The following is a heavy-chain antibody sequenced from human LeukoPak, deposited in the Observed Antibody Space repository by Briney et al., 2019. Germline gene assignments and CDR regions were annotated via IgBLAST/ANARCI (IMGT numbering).Heavy chain of an antibody. D-gene: IGHD5-12*01. CDR2: ISSSSSYI. V-gene: IGHV3-21*01. Sequence: PGGSLRLSCAASGFTFSNYSMNWVRQTPGKGLEWVSSISSSSSYIYYADSVKGRFTISRDNAKNSLYLQMNSLRAEDTAVYYCARDHSGYDYYYYYYMDVWGKGTTVTVSS. J-gene: IGHJ6*03. CDR1: GFTFSNYS. CDR3: ARDHSGYDYYYYYYMDV.